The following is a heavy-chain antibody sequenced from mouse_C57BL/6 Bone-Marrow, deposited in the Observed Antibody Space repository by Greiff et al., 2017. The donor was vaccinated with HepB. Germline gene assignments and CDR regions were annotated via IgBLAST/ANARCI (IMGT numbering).Heavy chain of an antibody. CDR3: ARHLRRVFYYAMDY. Sequence: VQGVESGPGLVAPSQSLSITCTVSGFSLTSYAISWVRQPPGKGLEWLGVIWTGGGTNYNSALKSRLSISKDNSKSQVFLKMNSLQTDDTARYYCARHLRRVFYYAMDYWGQGTSVTVSS. J-gene: IGHJ4*01. CDR1: GFSLTSYA. D-gene: IGHD2-12*01. V-gene: IGHV2-9-1*01. CDR2: IWTGGGT.